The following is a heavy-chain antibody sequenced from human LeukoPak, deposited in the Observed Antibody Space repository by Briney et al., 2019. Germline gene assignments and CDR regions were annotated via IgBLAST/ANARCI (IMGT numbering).Heavy chain of an antibody. CDR3: ARDGEEAATPPV. CDR2: ISHNGART. D-gene: IGHD6-25*01. CDR1: GFTFSTYT. Sequence: GGSLRLSCAASGFTFSTYTMHWVRQAPGKGLEFVSGISHNGARTYYADSVRGRFTISRDNSKNTVFLQMGSLRAEDTAVYYCARDGEEAATPPVWGQGTLVTVSS. J-gene: IGHJ4*02. V-gene: IGHV3-64*02.